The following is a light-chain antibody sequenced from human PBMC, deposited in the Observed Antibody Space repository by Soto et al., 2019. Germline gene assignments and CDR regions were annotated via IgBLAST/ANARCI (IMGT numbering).Light chain of an antibody. J-gene: IGKJ3*01. CDR2: KAS. CDR3: QQVNSYPPLT. CDR1: QSISSW. V-gene: IGKV1-5*03. Sequence: DIQMTQSPSTLSASVGDRVTITCRASQSISSWLAWYQQKPGKAPKLLIYKASSLESGVPSRLSGSGSGTEFTLTISSLQPDDFATYYCQQVNSYPPLTFGPGTKVDIK.